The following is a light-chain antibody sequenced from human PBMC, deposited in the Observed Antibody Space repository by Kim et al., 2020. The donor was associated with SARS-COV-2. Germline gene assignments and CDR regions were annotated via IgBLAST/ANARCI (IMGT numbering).Light chain of an antibody. CDR1: QYIRNP. J-gene: IGKJ1*01. Sequence: ASVGDKVTIPCRASQYIRNPLAWYQQGPGKVPKLLIYAASALHSGVPSRFGGSGSGTDFTLTITSLQPEDVATYYCQKYDSVPWTFGPGTRVDIK. CDR2: AAS. V-gene: IGKV1-27*01. CDR3: QKYDSVPWT.